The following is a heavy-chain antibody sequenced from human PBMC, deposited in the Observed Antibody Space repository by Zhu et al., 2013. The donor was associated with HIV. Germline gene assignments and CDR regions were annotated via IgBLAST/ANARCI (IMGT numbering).Heavy chain of an antibody. V-gene: IGHV4-4*02. CDR1: GDSISSSNW. J-gene: IGHJ4*02. D-gene: IGHD3-10*01. CDR3: ASKPFSGSGRPLL. CDR2: IYHSGST. Sequence: VQLQESGPGLVKPSGTLSLTCAVSGDSISSSNWWSWVRQPPGKGLEWIGEIYHSGSTNYNPSLKSRVSISVDKSKNQFSLKLTSVTAADTAVYYCASKPFSGSGRPLLWGQGNPGHRLL.